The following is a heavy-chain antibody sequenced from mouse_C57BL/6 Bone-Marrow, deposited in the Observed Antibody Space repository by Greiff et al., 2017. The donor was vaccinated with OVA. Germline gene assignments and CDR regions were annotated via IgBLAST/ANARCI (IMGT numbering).Heavy chain of an antibody. CDR1: GYTFTSYW. J-gene: IGHJ3*01. V-gene: IGHV1-69*01. CDR2: IDPSDSYT. CDR3: ARWDYYGSSPAWFAY. D-gene: IGHD1-1*01. Sequence: QVHVKQPGAELVMPGASVKLSCKASGYTFTSYWMHWVKQRPGQGLEWIGEIDPSDSYTNYNQKFKGKSTLTVDKSSSTAYMQLSSLTSEDSAVYDCARWDYYGSSPAWFAYWGQGTLVTVSA.